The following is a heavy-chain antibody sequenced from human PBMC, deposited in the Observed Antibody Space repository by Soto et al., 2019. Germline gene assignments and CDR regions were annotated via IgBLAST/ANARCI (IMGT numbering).Heavy chain of an antibody. V-gene: IGHV4-30-4*01. CDR1: NGSIKTDNYY. J-gene: IGHJ5*02. Sequence: PSETLSLTCTVSNGSIKTDNYYWSWIRQPPGKGLEWIGYIYFTGSTYYNPSLKSRVSMSIDTSQNQFSLKLTSVTAADTAVYYCARTLGYCIRNICYLFDPRGQGKMVTVSS. CDR2: IYFTGST. D-gene: IGHD2-15*01. CDR3: ARTLGYCIRNICYLFDP.